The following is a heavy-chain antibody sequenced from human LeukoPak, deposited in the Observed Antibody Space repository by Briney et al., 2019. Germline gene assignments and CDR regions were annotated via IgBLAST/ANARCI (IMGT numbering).Heavy chain of an antibody. CDR2: IYYSGNT. J-gene: IGHJ4*02. CDR1: GGSISSSSYY. V-gene: IGHV4-39*01. CDR3: ARQQNRGYGLPFDY. Sequence: SETLSLTCTVSGGSISSSSYYWGWIREPPGKGLEWIGSIYYSGNTYYNPSLKSRVAISVDTSKNQFSLKLSSVTAADTAVYYCARQQNRGYGLPFDYWGQGTLVTVSS. D-gene: IGHD5-12*01.